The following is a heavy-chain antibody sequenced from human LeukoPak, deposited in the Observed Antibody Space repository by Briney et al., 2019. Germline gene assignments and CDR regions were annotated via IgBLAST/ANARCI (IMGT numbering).Heavy chain of an antibody. Sequence: PSETLSLTCTVSGGSISSYFWSWIRQPPGKGLEWIGYIYYSANTNYNPSLKSRVTISVDTSKSQFSLNLSSVTAADTAVYYCARQSTFGPGFDFWGQGALVTVSS. CDR2: IYYSANT. CDR1: GGSISSYF. D-gene: IGHD3-16*01. CDR3: ARQSTFGPGFDF. V-gene: IGHV4-59*08. J-gene: IGHJ4*02.